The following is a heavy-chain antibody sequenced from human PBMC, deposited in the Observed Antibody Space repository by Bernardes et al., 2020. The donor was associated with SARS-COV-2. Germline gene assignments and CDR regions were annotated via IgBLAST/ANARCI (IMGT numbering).Heavy chain of an antibody. J-gene: IGHJ3*02. CDR2: IWYDGSNK. D-gene: IGHD2-2*01. CDR3: ARWDEVPAAMPYAFDI. Sequence: GGSLRLSCAASGFTFSSYGMHWVRQAPGKGLEWVAVIWYDGSNKYYADSVKGRFTISRDNSKNTLYLQMNSLRAEDTAVYYCARWDEVPAAMPYAFDIWGQGTMVTVSS. V-gene: IGHV3-33*01. CDR1: GFTFSSYG.